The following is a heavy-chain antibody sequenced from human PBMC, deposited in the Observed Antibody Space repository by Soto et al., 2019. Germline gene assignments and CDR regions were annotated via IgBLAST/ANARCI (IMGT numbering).Heavy chain of an antibody. CDR3: ARGGGAIPSYYFGLAV. CDR1: GGSINNYY. J-gene: IGHJ6*02. CDR2: IYYSGGP. V-gene: IGHV4-59*01. D-gene: IGHD3-10*01. Sequence: SSETLSLTCTVSGGSINNYYWTWIRQSPGKGLEWIGHIYYSGGPNYNPSLMSRVTISVDTSNNQFSLKLKSVTAADTAVYYCARGGGAIPSYYFGLAVWSQGTTVTVSS.